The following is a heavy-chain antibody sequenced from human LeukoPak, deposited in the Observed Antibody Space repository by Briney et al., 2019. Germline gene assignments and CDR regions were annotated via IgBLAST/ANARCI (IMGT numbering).Heavy chain of an antibody. CDR2: ISAYNGNT. CDR1: GYTFTSYV. D-gene: IGHD6-13*01. J-gene: IGHJ5*02. CDR3: ARGRAVAS. V-gene: IGHV1-18*01. Sequence: ASVKVSCKASGYTFTSYVISWVRQAPGQGLEWMGWISAYNGNTDYAQKFQGRVTMTRDTSINTAYMELNSLTSEDTAVYYCARGRAVASWGQGTLVTVSS.